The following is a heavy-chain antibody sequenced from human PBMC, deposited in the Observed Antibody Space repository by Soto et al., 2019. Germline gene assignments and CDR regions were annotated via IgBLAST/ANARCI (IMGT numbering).Heavy chain of an antibody. CDR1: GGSISSNSYY. CDR2: GYHGGNT. V-gene: IGHV4-39*01. Sequence: QLQLQESGPGLVKPSETQSLTCTVSGGSISSNSYYWAWIRQPPGKGLEWIGSGYHGGNTYYNPSHKSRVTIAVDTYTSQFSLKLNSVTAADTAVYYCARHLSGYGYLDFEYWGQGILVTVSS. J-gene: IGHJ4*02. CDR3: ARHLSGYGYLDFEY. D-gene: IGHD5-18*01.